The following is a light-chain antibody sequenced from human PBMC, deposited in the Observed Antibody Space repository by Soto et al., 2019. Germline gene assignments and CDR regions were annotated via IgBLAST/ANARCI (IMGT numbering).Light chain of an antibody. J-gene: IGKJ4*01. V-gene: IGKV3-20*01. CDR3: HHGQPYGDSPPLT. CDR1: QGVSYY. CDR2: DXS. Sequence: EIVVTRSPSTLSLSPGERATLSRRAGQGVSYYLAWYQQKPGQAHRLLIYDXSSRATGVPDRFSGSGSGTDFTLTSSRLEPKDFAVYDCHHGQPYGDSPPLTFGGGTKVDI.